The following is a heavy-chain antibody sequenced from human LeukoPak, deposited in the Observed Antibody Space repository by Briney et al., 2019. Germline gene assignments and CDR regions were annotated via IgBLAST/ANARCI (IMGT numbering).Heavy chain of an antibody. CDR2: IKSKSERGTT. CDR1: GFTFSNGW. V-gene: IGHV3-15*01. Sequence: GGSLRLSCAASGFTFSNGWMSWVRQAPGKGLEWVGRIKSKSERGTTDYAAPVKGRFTISRDGSTNTVYLHMNSLKTEDTAVYFCTSKLYCSTSSCYTLDNWGQGTLVAVSP. D-gene: IGHD2-2*02. CDR3: TSKLYCSTSSCYTLDN. J-gene: IGHJ4*02.